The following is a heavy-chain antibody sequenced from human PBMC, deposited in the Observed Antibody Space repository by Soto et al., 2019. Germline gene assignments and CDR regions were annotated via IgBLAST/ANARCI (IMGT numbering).Heavy chain of an antibody. CDR2: IYPNDFDT. CDR3: ARCHLGEAYYYMDV. CDR1: GYTFASYW. Sequence: PGESLKISCKGSGYTFASYWIAWVRQMPGKGLEWMGIIYPNDFDTKYSPSFQGQVTISADKSISTAYLQWSSLKASDTAMYYCARCHLGEAYYYMDVWGKGTTVTVSS. J-gene: IGHJ6*03. D-gene: IGHD3-16*01. V-gene: IGHV5-51*01.